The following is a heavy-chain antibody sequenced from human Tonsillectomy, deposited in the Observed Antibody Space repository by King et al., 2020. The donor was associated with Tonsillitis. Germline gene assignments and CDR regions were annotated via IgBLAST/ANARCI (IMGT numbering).Heavy chain of an antibody. Sequence: VQLVESGGGLIQPGGSLRLSCAASGFTVSSNFMSWVRQAPGKGLEWVSVIYSGDTTYYADSVRGRFTISRDNSKNTLYLQMNSLRAEDTAIYYCARDSWEGYYGMDVWGQGTTVTVSS. D-gene: IGHD1-26*01. J-gene: IGHJ6*02. CDR2: IYSGDTT. CDR1: GFTVSSNF. CDR3: ARDSWEGYYGMDV. V-gene: IGHV3-53*01.